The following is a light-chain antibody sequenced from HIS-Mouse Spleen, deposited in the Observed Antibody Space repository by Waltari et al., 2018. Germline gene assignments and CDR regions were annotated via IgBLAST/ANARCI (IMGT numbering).Light chain of an antibody. CDR3: SSYTSSSIWV. J-gene: IGLJ3*02. CDR1: SSDVGGYNY. V-gene: IGLV2-14*01. Sequence: QSALTQPASVSGSPGQSITISCTGTSSDVGGYNYVSWYQQPPGKAPKLMIYEVSNRPSGVSNRFSGSKSGNTASLTISGLQAEDEADYYCSSYTSSSIWVFGGGTKLTVL. CDR2: EVS.